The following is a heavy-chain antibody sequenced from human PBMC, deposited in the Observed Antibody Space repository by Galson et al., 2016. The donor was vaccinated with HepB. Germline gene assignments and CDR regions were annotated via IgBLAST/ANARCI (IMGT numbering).Heavy chain of an antibody. Sequence: SLRLSCAASGFTSSSYAMGWVRHAPGKGLEWVTAIDPSGINTYYADSVKGRFTISRDNSKNTLYLQLDSLRAEDTALYYCAKGSRGARPYYFDYWGQGTLVTASS. J-gene: IGHJ4*02. CDR2: IDPSGINT. D-gene: IGHD6-19*01. CDR3: AKGSRGARPYYFDY. V-gene: IGHV3-23*01. CDR1: GFTSSSYA.